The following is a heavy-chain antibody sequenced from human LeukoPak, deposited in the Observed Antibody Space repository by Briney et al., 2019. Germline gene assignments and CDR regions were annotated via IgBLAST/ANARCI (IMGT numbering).Heavy chain of an antibody. J-gene: IGHJ3*02. Sequence: SQTLSLTCTVSGGSISSGGYYWSWIRQHPGKGLEWIGYIYYSGSTYYNPSLKSRVTISVDTSKNQFSLKLSSVTAADTAVYYCARDRAGHREGDASDIWGQGTMVTVSS. CDR1: GGSISSGGYY. CDR2: IYYSGST. V-gene: IGHV4-31*03. CDR3: ARDRAGHREGDASDI.